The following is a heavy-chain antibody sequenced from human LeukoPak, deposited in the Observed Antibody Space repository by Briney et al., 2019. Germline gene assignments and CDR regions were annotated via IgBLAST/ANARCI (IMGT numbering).Heavy chain of an antibody. J-gene: IGHJ4*02. Sequence: GGSLRLSCAASRFTFSGYYMNWIRQAPGKGLEWVSYISGSGSAIYYADSVKGRFTISRDNAKNSLYLQMDSLRAEDTAIYYCARDFSNGGCDYWGQGALVTVSS. V-gene: IGHV3-11*04. CDR1: RFTFSGYY. D-gene: IGHD1-1*01. CDR2: ISGSGSAI. CDR3: ARDFSNGGCDY.